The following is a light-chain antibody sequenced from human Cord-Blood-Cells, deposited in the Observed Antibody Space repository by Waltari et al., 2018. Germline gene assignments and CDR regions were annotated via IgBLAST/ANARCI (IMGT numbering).Light chain of an antibody. CDR1: SSDVGSYNL. CDR2: ECS. CDR3: CSYAGSSTYV. Sequence: QSALTQPASVSGSPGQSITISCTGTSSDVGSYNLVSWYHQHPGKAPKLMIYECSKRPSGVSNRLSGSKSGNTASLTISGLQAEDEADYYCCSYAGSSTYVFGTGTKVTVL. J-gene: IGLJ1*01. V-gene: IGLV2-23*01.